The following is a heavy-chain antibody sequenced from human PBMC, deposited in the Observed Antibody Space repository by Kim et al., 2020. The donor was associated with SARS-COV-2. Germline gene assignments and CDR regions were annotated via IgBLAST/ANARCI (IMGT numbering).Heavy chain of an antibody. D-gene: IGHD5-18*01. V-gene: IGHV3-7*01. CDR3: AREDSYGTYCLDV. J-gene: IGHJ6*02. Sequence: YYVYTVKDRLTISRDNAKNSLHLQMTSLSAEYTAVYYCAREDSYGTYCLDVWGQGTTVTVSS.